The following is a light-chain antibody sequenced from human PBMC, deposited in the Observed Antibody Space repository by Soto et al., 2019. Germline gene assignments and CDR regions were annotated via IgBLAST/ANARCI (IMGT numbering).Light chain of an antibody. J-gene: IGLJ1*01. V-gene: IGLV2-8*01. CDR1: SSDVGGYNY. CDR2: EVT. CDR3: SSYAGTAYV. Sequence: QSALTQPPSASGSPGQSVTISCTGTSSDVGGYNYVSWYQQHPGKAPKLMIYEVTKRPSGVPDRFSGSKSGNTASLTVSGLQAEDEADYYCSSYAGTAYVFGNGTKLTVL.